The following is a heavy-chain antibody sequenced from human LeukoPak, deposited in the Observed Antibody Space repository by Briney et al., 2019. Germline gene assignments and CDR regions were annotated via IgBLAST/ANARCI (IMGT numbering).Heavy chain of an antibody. CDR1: GGSINNHI. CDR3: ARETAMVLDY. Sequence: SETLSLTCSVSGGSINNHIWSWIRQPPGKGLEWIGYVSYSGSANYNPSLKSRVTISVDTSRNQFSLKVTSVTAADTAVYYCARETAMVLDYWGQGTLVTVSS. J-gene: IGHJ4*02. V-gene: IGHV4-59*11. CDR2: VSYSGSA. D-gene: IGHD5-18*01.